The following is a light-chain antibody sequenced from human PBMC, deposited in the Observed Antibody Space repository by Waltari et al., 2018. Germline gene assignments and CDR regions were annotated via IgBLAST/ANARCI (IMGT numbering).Light chain of an antibody. CDR3: CSFAGGFTWV. V-gene: IGLV2-11*01. J-gene: IGLJ3*02. CDR1: SSDVGGHNY. CDR2: DVN. Sequence: QSALTQPPSMSGSPAQAVTISCSGTSSDVGGHNYVTWYQQHPGKAPKLVIYDVNNRPSGVPERFSGSKSGNTASLTISGLQSEDEADYYCCSFAGGFTWVFGEGTRLTVL.